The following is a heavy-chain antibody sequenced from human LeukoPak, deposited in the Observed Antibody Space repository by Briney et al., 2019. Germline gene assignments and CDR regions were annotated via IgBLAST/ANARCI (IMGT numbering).Heavy chain of an antibody. J-gene: IGHJ6*03. CDR3: ARGDPSGYYYYMDV. CDR1: GYTFTGYY. V-gene: IGHV1-2*02. CDR2: INPNSGGT. Sequence: ASVKVSCKTSGYTFTGYYMHWVRQAPGQGLEWMGWINPNSGGTNYEQKFQGRATMTTDMSISTAYMELSRLRSDDTAVYYCARGDPSGYYYYMDVWGRGTTVTVSS.